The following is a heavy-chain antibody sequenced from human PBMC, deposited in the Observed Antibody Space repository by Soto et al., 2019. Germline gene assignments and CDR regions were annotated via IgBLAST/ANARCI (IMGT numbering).Heavy chain of an antibody. Sequence: HPGGSLRLSCAASGFTFSSCAMGWVRQAPGKGLEWVSGISGNGGSTYYADSVKGRFTISRDTSTSTVSMELSSLRYEDTALYYCTRGGAIVVVTAPFDLWGQGTLVTVSS. CDR3: TRGGAIVVVTAPFDL. CDR1: GFTFSSCA. V-gene: IGHV3-23*01. D-gene: IGHD2-21*02. J-gene: IGHJ5*02. CDR2: ISGNGGST.